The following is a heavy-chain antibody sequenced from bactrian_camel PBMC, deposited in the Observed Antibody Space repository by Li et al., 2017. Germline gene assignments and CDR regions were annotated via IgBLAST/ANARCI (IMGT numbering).Heavy chain of an antibody. D-gene: IGHD3*01. J-gene: IGHJ4*01. Sequence: HVQLVESGGGSVQVGGSLRLTCTCAGCTAAGLRLANYHAYWYRSLTGDECELVAGISTDGTTEYADSVKGRFTISRDNAKNAVYLQMNSLKSEDTGMYYCVTTLQRRWGFGDCSPGSVEYDDWGKGSQVTVS. V-gene: IGHV3S55*01. CDR1: GLRLANYH. CDR3: VTTLQRRWGFGDCSPGSVEYDD. CDR2: ISTDGTT.